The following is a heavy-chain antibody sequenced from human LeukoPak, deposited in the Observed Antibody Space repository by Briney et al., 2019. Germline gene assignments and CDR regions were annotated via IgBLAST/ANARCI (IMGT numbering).Heavy chain of an antibody. V-gene: IGHV5-51*01. CDR3: ARRASTTMVRGVIVDI. D-gene: IGHD3-10*01. Sequence: GESLKISCKHSEYSFPNYCIGWVRQMPGKGLEWMGIIYPDDSDTRYSPSFQGQVTISADKSISTAYLQWSSLKASDTAMYYCARRASTTMVRGVIVDIWGQGTMVTVSS. CDR2: IYPDDSDT. CDR1: EYSFPNYC. J-gene: IGHJ3*02.